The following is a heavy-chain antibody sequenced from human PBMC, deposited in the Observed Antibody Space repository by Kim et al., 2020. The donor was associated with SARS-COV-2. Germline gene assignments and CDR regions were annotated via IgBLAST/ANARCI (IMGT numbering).Heavy chain of an antibody. D-gene: IGHD2-15*01. V-gene: IGHV7-4-1*02. J-gene: IGHJ4*02. Sequence: YAQGFTGRFVFSLDTSVSTAYLQISSLKAEDTAVYYCARGAVVTSDLSDYWGQGTLVTVSS. CDR3: ARGAVVTSDLSDY.